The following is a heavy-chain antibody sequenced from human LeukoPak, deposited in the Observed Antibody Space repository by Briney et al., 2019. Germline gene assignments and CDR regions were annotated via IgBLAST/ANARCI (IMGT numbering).Heavy chain of an antibody. V-gene: IGHV1-2*02. CDR2: INPNSGGT. D-gene: IGHD3-10*01. J-gene: IGHJ4*02. CDR3: ARYSSWFPNDY. CDR1: GYTFTGYY. Sequence: ASVKVPCKASGYTFTGYYMHWVRQAPGQGLEWLGWINPNSGGTNYAQKFQGRVTMTRDTSISTAYMELSRLRSDDTAVYYCARYSSWFPNDYWGQGTLVTVSS.